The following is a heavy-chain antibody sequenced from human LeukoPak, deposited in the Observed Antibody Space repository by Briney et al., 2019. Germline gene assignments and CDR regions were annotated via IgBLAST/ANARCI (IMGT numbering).Heavy chain of an antibody. J-gene: IGHJ4*02. CDR2: ISAYNGNT. CDR3: ARDPAYYDILTGYYTSLYYFDY. CDR1: GYTFTSYG. Sequence: ASVKVSCKASGYTFTSYGISWVRQAPGQGLEWMGWISAYNGNTNYAQKLQGRVTVTTDTSTSTAYMELRSLRSDDTAVYYCARDPAYYDILTGYYTSLYYFDYWGQGTLVTVSS. D-gene: IGHD3-9*01. V-gene: IGHV1-18*01.